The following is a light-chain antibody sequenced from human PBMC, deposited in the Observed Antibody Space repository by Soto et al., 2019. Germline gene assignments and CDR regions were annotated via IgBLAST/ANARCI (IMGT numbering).Light chain of an antibody. CDR2: AAS. V-gene: IGKV1-39*01. Sequence: DIQMTQSPSSLSASVGDRVTIPCRASQSISSYLNWYQQKPGKAPKLLIYAASSLQSGVPSRFSGSGSGTDFTLTISSLQPEDFATYYCQQSYSTPLFGGGTKVDI. CDR3: QQSYSTPL. J-gene: IGKJ4*01. CDR1: QSISSY.